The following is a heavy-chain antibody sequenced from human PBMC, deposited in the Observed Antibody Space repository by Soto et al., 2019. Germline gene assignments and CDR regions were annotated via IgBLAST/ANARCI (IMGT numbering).Heavy chain of an antibody. CDR1: GFTFSSYW. V-gene: IGHV3-7*03. CDR2: IKQDGSEK. J-gene: IGHJ6*02. D-gene: IGHD1-7*01. CDR3: ARDGRWNYVGAYYYYGMDV. Sequence: PGGSLRLSCAASGFTFSSYWMSWVRQAPGKWLEWVANIKQDGSEKYDVDSVKGRFTISRDNAKNSLYLQMNSLRAEDTAVYYCARDGRWNYVGAYYYYGMDVWGQGXTVTVYS.